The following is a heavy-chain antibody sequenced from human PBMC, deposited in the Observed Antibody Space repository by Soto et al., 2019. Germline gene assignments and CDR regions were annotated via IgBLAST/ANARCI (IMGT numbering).Heavy chain of an antibody. J-gene: IGHJ5*02. D-gene: IGHD4-17*01. Sequence: SETLSLTCTVSGGSISSYYWSWIRQPPGKGLEWIGYIYYSGSTNYNPSLKSRVTISVDTSKNQFSLKLSSVTAADTAVYYCAGSYGHYDWANWFDPWGQGTLVTVSS. V-gene: IGHV4-59*01. CDR1: GGSISSYY. CDR3: AGSYGHYDWANWFDP. CDR2: IYYSGST.